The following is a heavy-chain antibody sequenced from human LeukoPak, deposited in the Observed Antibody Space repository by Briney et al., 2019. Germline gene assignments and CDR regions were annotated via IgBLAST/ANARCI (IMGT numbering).Heavy chain of an antibody. CDR3: AKGYYDYVWGSYYFDY. CDR1: GFTFSSYG. Sequence: GGSLRLSCAASGFTFSSYGMHWVRQAPGKGLEGVAFIRYDGSNKYYADSVKGRFTISRDNSRDTLYLQMNSLRAEDTAVYYCAKGYYDYVWGSYYFDYWGQGTLVTVSS. J-gene: IGHJ4*02. D-gene: IGHD3-16*01. CDR2: IRYDGSNK. V-gene: IGHV3-30*02.